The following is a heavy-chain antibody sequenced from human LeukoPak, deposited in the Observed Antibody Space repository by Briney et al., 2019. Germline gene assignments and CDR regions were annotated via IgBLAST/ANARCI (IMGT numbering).Heavy chain of an antibody. J-gene: IGHJ4*02. V-gene: IGHV1-46*01. D-gene: IGHD3-3*01. CDR3: ARGRYDFWSGYYSGYFDY. Sequence: GASVKVSCKASGYTFTSYYMHWVRQAPGQGLEWMGIINPSGGSTSYAQKFQGRVTMTRDMSTSTVYMELSSLRSEDTAVYYCARGRYDFWSGYYSGYFDYWGQGTLVTVSS. CDR1: GYTFTSYY. CDR2: INPSGGST.